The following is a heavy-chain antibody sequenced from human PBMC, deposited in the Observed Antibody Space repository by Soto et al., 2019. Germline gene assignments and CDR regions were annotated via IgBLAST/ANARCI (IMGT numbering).Heavy chain of an antibody. CDR2: ISSSSSYI. CDR1: GFTFSSYS. V-gene: IGHV3-21*01. CDR3: ARDCPGPIYDFWSGYYDRAYYYMDV. D-gene: IGHD3-3*01. J-gene: IGHJ6*03. Sequence: GGSLRLSCAASGFTFSSYSMNWVRQAPGKGLEWVSSISSSSSYIYYADSVKGRFTISRDNAKNSLYLQMNSLRAEDTAVYYCARDCPGPIYDFWSGYYDRAYYYMDVWGKGTTVTVSS.